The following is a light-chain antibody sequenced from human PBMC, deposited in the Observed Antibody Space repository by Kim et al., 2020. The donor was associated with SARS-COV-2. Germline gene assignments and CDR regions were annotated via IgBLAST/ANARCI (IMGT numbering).Light chain of an antibody. CDR3: QQYNNWPRT. V-gene: IGKV3-15*01. CDR2: GAS. J-gene: IGKJ1*01. CDR1: QAINAD. Sequence: VSPGERATLSCGASQAINADLAWYQQKPGEAPRLLSYGASTSDTGIPARFSGSGYGTEFTLTISGLQSEELAVYYCQQYNNWPRTFGHGTKVDIK.